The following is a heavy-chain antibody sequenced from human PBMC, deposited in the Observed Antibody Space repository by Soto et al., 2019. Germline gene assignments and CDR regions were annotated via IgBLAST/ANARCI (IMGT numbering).Heavy chain of an antibody. CDR2: ITDSGSDT. J-gene: IGHJ4*02. V-gene: IGHV3-23*01. D-gene: IGHD2-2*01. Sequence: GGSLRLSCAAPGLTFNNYAMAWVRQAPGKGLEWFSAITDSGSDTYYVDSVTGRFTFSRDNSKNTVYLQMNSLRAEDTALYYCAILGSSSWSPHYHLAYCGQGSRVIVSS. CDR3: AILGSSSWSPHYHLAY. CDR1: GLTFNNYA.